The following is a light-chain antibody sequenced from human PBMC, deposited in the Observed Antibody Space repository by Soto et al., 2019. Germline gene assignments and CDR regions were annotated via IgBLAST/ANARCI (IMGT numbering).Light chain of an antibody. CDR1: QGTTSY. V-gene: IGKV1-9*01. CDR2: AAS. J-gene: IGKJ4*01. CDR3: QQYDSYPLT. Sequence: DIRLTQSPSFLSASVGDRVTITCRASQGTTSYLAWYQQKPGKAPKLLIYAASTLQSGVPSRFGGSGSGTEFTLTSSSLQPEDFATYYCQQYDSYPLTFGGGTKVEIK.